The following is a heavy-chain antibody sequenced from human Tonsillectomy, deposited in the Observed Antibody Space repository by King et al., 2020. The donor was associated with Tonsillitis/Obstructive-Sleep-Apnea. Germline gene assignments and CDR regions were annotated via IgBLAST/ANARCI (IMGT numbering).Heavy chain of an antibody. D-gene: IGHD4-17*01. CDR3: AREVLQGLRDPNWFYP. Sequence: VQLQESGPGLVKPSETLSLTCTVSGGSISSYYWNWIRQPPGQGLEWIGYVYYSGSTNYNPSLKSRVTISVDTSKNQFSLKLNSVTAADTAVYFCAREVLQGLRDPNWFYPWGHGTLVTVSS. CDR1: GGSISSYY. CDR2: VYYSGST. J-gene: IGHJ5*02. V-gene: IGHV4-59*01.